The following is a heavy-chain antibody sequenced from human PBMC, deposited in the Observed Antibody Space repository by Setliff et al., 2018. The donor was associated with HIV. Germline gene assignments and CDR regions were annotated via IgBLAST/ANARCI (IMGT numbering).Heavy chain of an antibody. CDR3: ARGAGQWLRLVQGDSVAYFDF. V-gene: IGHV4-34*01. CDR1: GGSFSGYY. D-gene: IGHD6-19*01. J-gene: IGHJ4*02. Sequence: PSETLSLTCAVYGGSFSGYYWNWIRQSPGKGLEWIGEMNHSGNTNYNPSLKSRVTISMDMPKNQFSLNLASMTAADTAVYYCARGAGQWLRLVQGDSVAYFDFWGQGMLVNVSS. CDR2: MNHSGNT.